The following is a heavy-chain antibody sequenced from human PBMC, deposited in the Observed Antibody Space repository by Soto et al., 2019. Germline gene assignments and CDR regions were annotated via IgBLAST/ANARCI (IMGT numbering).Heavy chain of an antibody. J-gene: IGHJ4*02. Sequence: SETLSLTCSVSGVSITGYYWTWIRHPPGKGLEWIGYVYHTGNTYYNPSLKSRVTISLDTSKNQVSLSNLRSDDTAVYYCAGASSRVSSVFAAYWGQGTLVTVSS. CDR3: AGASSRVSSVFAAY. V-gene: IGHV4-59*01. CDR1: GVSITGYY. D-gene: IGHD2-8*01. CDR2: VYHTGNT.